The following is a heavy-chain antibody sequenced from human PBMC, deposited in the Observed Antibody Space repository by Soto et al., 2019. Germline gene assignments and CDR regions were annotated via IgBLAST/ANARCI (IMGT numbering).Heavy chain of an antibody. CDR2: INKGGDTT. CDR1: GFSFSTYA. CDR3: AKMRGSAINTWHFDY. Sequence: GSLRLSCAASGFSFSTYAVSWVRQPPGKGLEWVSVINKGGDTTYFADSGKGRSTISRDNLKNTVYLQVNSLRDEDTAVYYCAKMRGSAINTWHFDYWGQGTLVTVSS. V-gene: IGHV3-23*03. J-gene: IGHJ4*02. D-gene: IGHD3-16*01.